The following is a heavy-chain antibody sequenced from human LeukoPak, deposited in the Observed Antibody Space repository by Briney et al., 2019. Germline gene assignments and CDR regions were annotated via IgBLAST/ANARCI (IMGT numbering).Heavy chain of an antibody. CDR1: GFTFSDYY. V-gene: IGHV3-11*05. Sequence: GGSLRLSCAASGFTFSDYYMSWIRQAPGKGLEWVSYISSSRSYTNYADSVKGRFTISRDNAKNSLHLQMNSLRAEDTAVYYCARGGHYDSSGYYPKDHWGQGTMVTVSS. J-gene: IGHJ3*01. CDR3: ARGGHYDSSGYYPKDH. CDR2: ISSSRSYT. D-gene: IGHD3-22*01.